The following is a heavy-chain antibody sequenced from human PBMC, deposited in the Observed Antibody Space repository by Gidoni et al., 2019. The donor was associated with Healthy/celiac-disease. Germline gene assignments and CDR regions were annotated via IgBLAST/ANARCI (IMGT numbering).Heavy chain of an antibody. CDR1: GFTFDDYA. CDR2: ISWNSGSI. J-gene: IGHJ4*02. Sequence: EVQLVESGGGLVQPGRSLRLSCAAPGFTFDDYAMHWVRHAPGKGLEWFSGISWNSGSIGYADSVKGRFTISRDNAKNSLYLQMNSLRAEDTALYYCAKDIVPGDFWSGYLFDYWGQGTLVTVSS. V-gene: IGHV3-9*01. D-gene: IGHD3-3*01. CDR3: AKDIVPGDFWSGYLFDY.